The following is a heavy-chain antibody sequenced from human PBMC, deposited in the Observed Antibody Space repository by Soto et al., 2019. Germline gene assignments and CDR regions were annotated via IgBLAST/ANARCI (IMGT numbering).Heavy chain of an antibody. V-gene: IGHV1-69*04. CDR1: GGTFSIYT. J-gene: IGHJ2*01. Sequence: GASVKVSCKASGGTFSIYTISWVRQAPGQGLEWMGRIIPILGIANYAQKFQGRVTITADKSTSTAYMELSSLRSEDTAVYYCARDPGKQINYWYFDLWGRGTLVTVSS. CDR3: ARDPGKQINYWYFDL. CDR2: IIPILGIA.